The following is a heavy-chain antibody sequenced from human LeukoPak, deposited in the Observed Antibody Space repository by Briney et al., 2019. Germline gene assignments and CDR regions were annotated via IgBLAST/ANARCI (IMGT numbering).Heavy chain of an antibody. V-gene: IGHV3-66*01. Sequence: GSLRLSCAASGFTVSSNHMSWVRQAPGKGLEWVSVIYSGGSTYYADSVKGRFTISRDNSKNTLYLQMNSLRAEDTAVYYCARDLREHGVFDIWGQGTMVTVSS. CDR1: GFTVSSNH. CDR2: IYSGGST. CDR3: ARDLREHGVFDI. J-gene: IGHJ3*02. D-gene: IGHD1-26*01.